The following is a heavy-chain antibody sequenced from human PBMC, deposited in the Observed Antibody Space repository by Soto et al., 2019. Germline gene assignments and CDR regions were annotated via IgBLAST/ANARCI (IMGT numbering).Heavy chain of an antibody. Sequence: SSETLSLTCTVSGGSISSYYWSWSRQPPGKGLEWIGYIYYSGSTNYNPSLKSRVTISVDTSKNQFSLKLSSVTAADTAVYYCARESSSGWFDYWGQGTLVTVS. CDR2: IYYSGST. J-gene: IGHJ4*02. CDR3: ARESSSGWFDY. CDR1: GGSISSYY. V-gene: IGHV4-59*01. D-gene: IGHD6-19*01.